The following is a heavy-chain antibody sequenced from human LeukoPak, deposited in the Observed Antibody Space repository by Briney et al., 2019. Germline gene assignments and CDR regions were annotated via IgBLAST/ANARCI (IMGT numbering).Heavy chain of an antibody. J-gene: IGHJ3*02. CDR1: GFTFSSYE. V-gene: IGHV3-48*03. D-gene: IGHD6-19*01. Sequence: PGGSLRLSCAASGFTFSSYEMNWVRQAPGKGLEWVSYISSSGSTKYYADSVKGRFTTSRDNAKNSLYLQMNSLRAEDTALYYCAKDWGMGAVAANDAFDIWGQGTMVTVSS. CDR3: AKDWGMGAVAANDAFDI. CDR2: ISSSGSTK.